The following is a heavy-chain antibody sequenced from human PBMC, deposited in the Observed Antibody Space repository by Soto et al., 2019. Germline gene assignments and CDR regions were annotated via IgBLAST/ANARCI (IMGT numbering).Heavy chain of an antibody. J-gene: IGHJ6*02. CDR1: GYTFTSYY. CDR2: INPSGGST. D-gene: IGHD3-10*01. V-gene: IGHV1-46*01. Sequence: GASVKVSCKASGYTFTSYYMHWVRQAPGQGLEWMGIINPSGGSTSYAQKFQGRVTMTRDTSTSTVYMELSSLRSEDTAVYYCARDRSGLLWFGEPYGMDVWGQGTTVTVSS. CDR3: ARDRSGLLWFGEPYGMDV.